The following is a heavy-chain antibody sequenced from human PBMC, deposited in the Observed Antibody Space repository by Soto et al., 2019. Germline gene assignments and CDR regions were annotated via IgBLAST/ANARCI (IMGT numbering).Heavy chain of an antibody. V-gene: IGHV1-2*04. Sequence: ASLKVSCKASGFTFTVYYMHWVRQAPGQGLEWMGWINPNSGGTNYAQKFQGWVTMTRDTSISTAYMELSRLRSDDTAVYYCARSSGSRYYYDSSGYYHDAFDIWGQGTMVTVSS. CDR2: INPNSGGT. CDR1: GFTFTVYY. D-gene: IGHD3-22*01. J-gene: IGHJ3*02. CDR3: ARSSGSRYYYDSSGYYHDAFDI.